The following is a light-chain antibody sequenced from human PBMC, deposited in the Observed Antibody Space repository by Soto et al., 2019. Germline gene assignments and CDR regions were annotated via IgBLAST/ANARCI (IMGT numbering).Light chain of an antibody. V-gene: IGKV1-39*01. J-gene: IGKJ5*01. CDR1: QSISSY. CDR3: QQSYSTPHT. Sequence: PSYLYASVGDRVTITCRASQSISSYLNWYQQKPGKAPKLLIYAASSLQSGVPSRFSGSGSGTDFTLTISSLQPEDFATYYCQQSYSTPHTFGQGTRLEIK. CDR2: AAS.